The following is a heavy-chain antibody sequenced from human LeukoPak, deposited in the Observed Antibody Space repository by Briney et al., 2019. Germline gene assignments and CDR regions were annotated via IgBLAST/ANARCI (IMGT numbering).Heavy chain of an antibody. CDR1: GFTISTYW. CDR3: ARDWPGTSY. Sequence: PGGSLRLSCVASGFTISTYWMSWVRQAPGKGLEWVANIKEDGSEKYYVDSVKGRFTISRDSAKNSLYLQVSDLRAEDTAVYYCARDWPGTSYWGQGTLVTVSS. D-gene: IGHD1-14*01. V-gene: IGHV3-7*01. J-gene: IGHJ4*02. CDR2: IKEDGSEK.